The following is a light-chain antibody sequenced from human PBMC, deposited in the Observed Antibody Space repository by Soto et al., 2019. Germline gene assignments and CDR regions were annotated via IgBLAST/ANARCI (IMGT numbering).Light chain of an antibody. V-gene: IGKV1-5*01. CDR1: QSISSW. CDR3: QQYKTYPYT. J-gene: IGKJ2*01. Sequence: DLQMTQSPSTLSASVGDRVTITCRASQSISSWLAWYQQKPGKAPKLLIYDASTLETGVPSRFRGSVSGTEFTLTISSLQPDDFVTYYCQQYKTYPYTFGQGTKLEIK. CDR2: DAS.